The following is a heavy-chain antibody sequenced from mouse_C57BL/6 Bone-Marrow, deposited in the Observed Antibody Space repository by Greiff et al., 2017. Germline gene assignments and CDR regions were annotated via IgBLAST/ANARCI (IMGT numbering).Heavy chain of an antibody. V-gene: IGHV1-15*01. J-gene: IGHJ3*01. CDR1: GYTFTDYE. CDR2: IYPEPGGT. CDR3: TRGMVVTWFAY. D-gene: IGHD2-3*01. Sequence: QFQLQQSGPELVSPGPSLTLSCKASGYTFTDYELHWVKQTPVHGLEWIGVIYPEPGGTAYNQKFKGKALLTAYKSSSTAYMELRSLASEDSAVYYCTRGMVVTWFAYWGQGTLVTVSA.